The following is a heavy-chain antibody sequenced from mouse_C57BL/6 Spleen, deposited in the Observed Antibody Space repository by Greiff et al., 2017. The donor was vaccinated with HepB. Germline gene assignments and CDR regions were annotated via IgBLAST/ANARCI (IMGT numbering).Heavy chain of an antibody. CDR1: GYAFSSYW. V-gene: IGHV1-80*01. J-gene: IGHJ1*03. CDR2: IYPGDGDT. Sequence: QVQLKESGAELVKPGASVKISCKASGYAFSSYWMNWVKQRPGKGLEWIGQIYPGDGDTNYNGKFKGKATLTADKSSSTAYMQLSSLTSEDSAVYFCARFWDGLRYFDVWGTGTTVTVSS. CDR3: ARFWDGLRYFDV. D-gene: IGHD2-3*01.